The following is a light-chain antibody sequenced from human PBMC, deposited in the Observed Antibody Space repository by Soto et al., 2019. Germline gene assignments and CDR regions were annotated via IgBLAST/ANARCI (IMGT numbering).Light chain of an antibody. CDR1: QSVLYSSNNKNY. CDR3: QQYYRPPPAYT. CDR2: WAS. Sequence: DIVMTQSPDSLAVSLGERATINCKSSQSVLYSSNNKNYLAWYQQKPGQPPKLLIYWASTRGSGVPDRFSGSGSGTDFTLTISSLQAEDVAVYYCQQYYRPPPAYTFGQGTNMEIK. V-gene: IGKV4-1*01. J-gene: IGKJ2*01.